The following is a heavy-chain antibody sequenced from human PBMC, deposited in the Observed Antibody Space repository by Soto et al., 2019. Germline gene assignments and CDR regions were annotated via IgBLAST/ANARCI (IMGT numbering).Heavy chain of an antibody. V-gene: IGHV1-69*06. D-gene: IGHD3-9*01. J-gene: IGHJ4*02. Sequence: SVKVSCKASGGTFSSYAISWVRQAPGLGLEWMGGIIPIFGTANYAQKFQGRVTITADKSTSTAYMELSSLRSEDTAVYYCARAYYDILTGYYTPGYWGQGTLVTVSS. CDR2: IIPIFGTA. CDR3: ARAYYDILTGYYTPGY. CDR1: GGTFSSYA.